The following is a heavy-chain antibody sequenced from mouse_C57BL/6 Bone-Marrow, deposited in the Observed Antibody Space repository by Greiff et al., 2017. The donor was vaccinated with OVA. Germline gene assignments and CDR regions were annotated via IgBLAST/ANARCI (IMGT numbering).Heavy chain of an antibody. Sequence: QVTLKVSGPGILQPSQTLSLTCSFSGFSLSTFGMGVGWIRQPSGKGLEWLAHIWWDDAKYYNPALKRRLTISKATSKHQVFLKIANVDTADTATYDGARIKVLPGDYFDYWGQGTTLTVSS. CDR2: IWWDDAK. CDR3: ARIKVLPGDYFDY. J-gene: IGHJ2*01. D-gene: IGHD2-12*01. CDR1: GFSLSTFGMG. V-gene: IGHV8-8*01.